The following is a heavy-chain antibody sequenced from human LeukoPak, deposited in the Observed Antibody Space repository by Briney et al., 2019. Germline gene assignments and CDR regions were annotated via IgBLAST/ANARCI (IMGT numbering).Heavy chain of an antibody. CDR2: ISSSGSTI. D-gene: IGHD5-24*01. J-gene: IGHJ4*02. V-gene: IGHV3-11*04. CDR3: AKYRLIWLPAPVFDN. CDR1: GFTFSDYY. Sequence: GGSLRLSCAASGFTFSDYYMSWIRQAPGKGLEWVSYISSSGSTIYYADSVKGRFTVSRDNAKNSLYLQMNSLRAEDTAVYYCAKYRLIWLPAPVFDNWGQGTLVTVSS.